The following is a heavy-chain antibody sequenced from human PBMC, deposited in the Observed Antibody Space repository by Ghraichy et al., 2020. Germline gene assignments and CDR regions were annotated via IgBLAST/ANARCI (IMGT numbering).Heavy chain of an antibody. V-gene: IGHV3-53*04. J-gene: IGHJ4*02. CDR3: ARGHCWFDY. CDR1: AFIVRSNY. CDR2: IYTDGST. Sequence: GGSLRLSCAASAFIVRSNYMSWVRQAPGKGLEWVSLIYTDGSTYYEDSVKGRFTISRHNSRNTLYLQMNSLRAEDTAVYYCARGHCWFDYWGQGTQRTVSS. D-gene: IGHD2-21*01.